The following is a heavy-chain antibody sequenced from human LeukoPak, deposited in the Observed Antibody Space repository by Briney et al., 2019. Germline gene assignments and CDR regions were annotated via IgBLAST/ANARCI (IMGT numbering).Heavy chain of an antibody. Sequence: GESLKISCKASGYTFTGYYMHWVRQAPGQGLEWMGWINPNSGGTNYAQKFQGRVTMTRDTSISTAYMELSRLRSDDTAVYYCARVRSLSSSSLNFDYWGQGTLVTVSS. J-gene: IGHJ4*02. V-gene: IGHV1-2*02. CDR3: ARVRSLSSSSLNFDY. CDR2: INPNSGGT. D-gene: IGHD6-6*01. CDR1: GYTFTGYY.